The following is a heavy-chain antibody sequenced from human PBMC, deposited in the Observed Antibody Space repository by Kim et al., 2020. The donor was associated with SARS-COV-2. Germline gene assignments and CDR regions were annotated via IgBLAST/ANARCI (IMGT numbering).Heavy chain of an antibody. V-gene: IGHV4-34*01. CDR2: INHSGST. CDR1: GGSFSGYY. Sequence: SETLSLTCAVYGGSFSGYYWSWIRQPPGKGLEWIGEINHSGSTKYNPSLKSRVTISVDTSKNQFSLKLSSVTAADTAVYYCARGSEAVAGPTPDYWGQGTLVTVSS. CDR3: ARGSEAVAGPTPDY. D-gene: IGHD6-19*01. J-gene: IGHJ4*02.